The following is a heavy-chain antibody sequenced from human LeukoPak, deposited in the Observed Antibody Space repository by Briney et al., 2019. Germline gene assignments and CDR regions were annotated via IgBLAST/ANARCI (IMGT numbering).Heavy chain of an antibody. CDR2: INHSGST. CDR1: GGSFSGYY. Sequence: SGTLSLTCAVYGGSFSGYYWSWIRQPPGKGLEWIGEINHSGSTNYNPSLRSRVTISVDTSKNQFSLKLSSVTAADTAVYYCARGRIAGYNRFYFDYWGQGTLVTVSS. J-gene: IGHJ4*02. D-gene: IGHD5-24*01. V-gene: IGHV4-34*01. CDR3: ARGRIAGYNRFYFDY.